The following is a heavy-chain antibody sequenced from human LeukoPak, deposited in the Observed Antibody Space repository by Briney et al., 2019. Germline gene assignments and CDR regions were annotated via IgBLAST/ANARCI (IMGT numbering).Heavy chain of an antibody. CDR2: ISGSGGST. V-gene: IGHV3-23*01. CDR3: AKHAVVTPASDADY. Sequence: GGSLRLSCAASGFTFSSYAMSWVRQAPGKGLGWVSAISGSGGSTYYADSVKGRFTISRDNSKNTLYLQMNSLRAEDTAVYYCAKHAVVTPASDADYWGQGTLVTVSS. J-gene: IGHJ4*02. D-gene: IGHD4-23*01. CDR1: GFTFSSYA.